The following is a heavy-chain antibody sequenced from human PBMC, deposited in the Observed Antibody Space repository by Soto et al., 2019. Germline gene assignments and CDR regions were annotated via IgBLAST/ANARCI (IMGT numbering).Heavy chain of an antibody. Sequence: SETLSLTCTVSGGSISSYYWSWIRQPPGKGLEWIGYIYYSGSTNYNPSLKSRVTISVDTSKNQFSLKLSPVTAADTAVYYCAKCITALGPIDFSGQGTLVTVSS. CDR3: AKCITALGPIDF. J-gene: IGHJ4*02. CDR1: GGSISSYY. CDR2: IYYSGST. V-gene: IGHV4-59*01. D-gene: IGHD6-6*01.